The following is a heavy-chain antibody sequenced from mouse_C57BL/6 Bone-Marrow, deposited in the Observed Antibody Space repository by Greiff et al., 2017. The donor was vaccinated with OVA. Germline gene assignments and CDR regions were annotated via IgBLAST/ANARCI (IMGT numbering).Heavy chain of an antibody. Sequence: EVQLQQSGAELVRPGASVKLSCTASGFNIKDDYMHWVKQRPEQGLEWIGWIDPENGDTEYASKFQGKATITADTSSNTAYLQLSSLTSEDTAVYYCTTTPDSSGWFAYWGQGTLGTVSA. V-gene: IGHV14-4*01. D-gene: IGHD3-2*02. CDR2: IDPENGDT. CDR3: TTTPDSSGWFAY. J-gene: IGHJ3*01. CDR1: GFNIKDDY.